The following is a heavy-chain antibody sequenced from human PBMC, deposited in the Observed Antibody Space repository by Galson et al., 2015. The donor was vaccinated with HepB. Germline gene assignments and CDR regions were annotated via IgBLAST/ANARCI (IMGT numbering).Heavy chain of an antibody. D-gene: IGHD3-3*01. V-gene: IGHV3-30*04. J-gene: IGHJ4*02. Sequence: SLRLSCAASGFTFRNYALHWVRQAPGKGLEWVAVISYDGSNKYYADSVKGRFTISRDNSNNTLYLQMNSLRAEDTAVYFCARAGDEFWSGYFAFFDYWGQGTLVTVSS. CDR3: ARAGDEFWSGYFAFFDY. CDR2: ISYDGSNK. CDR1: GFTFRNYA.